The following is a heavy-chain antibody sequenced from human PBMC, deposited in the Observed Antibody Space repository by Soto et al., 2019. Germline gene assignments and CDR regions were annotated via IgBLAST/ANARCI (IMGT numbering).Heavy chain of an antibody. D-gene: IGHD3-10*01. V-gene: IGHV3-23*01. Sequence: EVQLLESGGGLVQPGGSLRLSCGGSGFTFNSYAMTWVRQAPGKGLEWVSAISGSGGTTYYANSVKGRFTISRDQSKDTLYLQMNSIRAEDTAIYYCAKDRHYGAGTYSDSYLAYWGQGTLVTVSS. J-gene: IGHJ4*02. CDR1: GFTFNSYA. CDR2: ISGSGGTT. CDR3: AKDRHYGAGTYSDSYLAY.